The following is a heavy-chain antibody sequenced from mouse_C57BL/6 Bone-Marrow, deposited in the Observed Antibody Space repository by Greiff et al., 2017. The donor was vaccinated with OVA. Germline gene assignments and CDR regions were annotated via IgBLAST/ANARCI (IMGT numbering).Heavy chain of an antibody. CDR1: GLNIKDDY. V-gene: IGHV14-4*01. Sequence: EVQLQESGAELVRPGASVKLSCKASGLNIKDDYMHWVKQRPEQGLEWIGWIDPENGDTEYAPKFQGKATITADTSSNTAYMQLSSLTSEDTAVYYFTTCGGYAWYFDVWGTGTTVTVSS. D-gene: IGHD2-2*01. CDR2: IDPENGDT. CDR3: TTCGGYAWYFDV. J-gene: IGHJ1*03.